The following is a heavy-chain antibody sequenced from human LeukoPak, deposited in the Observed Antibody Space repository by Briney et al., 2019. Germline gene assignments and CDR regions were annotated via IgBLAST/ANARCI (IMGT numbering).Heavy chain of an antibody. Sequence: ASVKVSCKASGYTFTSYGISWVRQAPGQGLEWMGWISTYNGNTDYAQKVQGRVTLTTDIPTNTAYMELRSLRSDDTAIYYCARGDSGPDYWGQGTLVTVSS. CDR1: GYTFTSYG. CDR2: ISTYNGNT. V-gene: IGHV1-18*01. J-gene: IGHJ4*02. D-gene: IGHD6-19*01. CDR3: ARGDSGPDY.